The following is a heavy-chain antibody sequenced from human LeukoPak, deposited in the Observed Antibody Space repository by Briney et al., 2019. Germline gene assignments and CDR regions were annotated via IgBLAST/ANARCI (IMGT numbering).Heavy chain of an antibody. CDR3: ATVDYYDSSGSCYFQH. D-gene: IGHD3-22*01. CDR1: GFTVSSNY. V-gene: IGHV3-53*01. J-gene: IGHJ1*01. CDR2: IYSADST. Sequence: PGGSLRLSCAASGFTVSSNYMSWVRQAPGKGLELVSVIYSADSTYYADSVKGRFTISRDNSKNTLYLQMNSLRAEDTAVYYCATVDYYDSSGSCYFQHWGQGTLLTVSS.